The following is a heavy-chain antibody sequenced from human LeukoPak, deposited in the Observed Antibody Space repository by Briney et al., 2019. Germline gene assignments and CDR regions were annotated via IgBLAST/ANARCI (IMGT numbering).Heavy chain of an antibody. Sequence: GGSLRLSCAASGFTFSSNYMSWVRQAPGKGVEWVSVIYSGGSTYYTDSVKGRFTISRDNSKNTLYLQMNSLRAEDTAVYYCARDRFSMIVHWGQGTLVTVSS. V-gene: IGHV3-66*01. CDR3: ARDRFSMIVH. J-gene: IGHJ4*02. D-gene: IGHD3-22*01. CDR2: IYSGGST. CDR1: GFTFSSNY.